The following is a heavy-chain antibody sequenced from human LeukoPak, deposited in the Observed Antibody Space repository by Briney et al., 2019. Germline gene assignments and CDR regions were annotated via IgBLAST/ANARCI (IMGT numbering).Heavy chain of an antibody. CDR1: GYTFTSYY. Sequence: GASVKVSCKASGYTFTSYYMHWVRQAPGQGLEWMGIINPNSGGTNYAQKFQGRVTMTRDTSITTVYMELSGLNSDDTAIYYCARGVLLQGRGAFDIWGQGTVLTVSS. CDR3: ARGVLLQGRGAFDI. J-gene: IGHJ3*02. D-gene: IGHD2-15*01. CDR2: INPNSGGT. V-gene: IGHV1-2*02.